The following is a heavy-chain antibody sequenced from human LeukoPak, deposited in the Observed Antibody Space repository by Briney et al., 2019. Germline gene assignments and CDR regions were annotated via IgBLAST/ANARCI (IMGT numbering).Heavy chain of an antibody. CDR3: ARRLRGSSGWPN. D-gene: IGHD6-19*01. J-gene: IGHJ4*02. Sequence: NPSETLSLTCTVSGGSISSSSYYWGWIRQPPGKGLEWIGSIYYSGSTYYNPSLKSRVTISVDTSKNQFSLKLSSVTAADTAVYYCARRLRGSSGWPNWGQGTLVTVSS. V-gene: IGHV4-39*01. CDR1: GGSISSSSYY. CDR2: IYYSGST.